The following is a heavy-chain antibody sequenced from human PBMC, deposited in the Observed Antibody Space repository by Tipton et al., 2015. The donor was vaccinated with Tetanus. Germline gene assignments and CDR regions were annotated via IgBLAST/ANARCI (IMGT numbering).Heavy chain of an antibody. CDR2: IYHNENT. CDR1: GGSVRSGSYY. CDR3: ARANNDFPKKGPFDY. Sequence: TLSLTCTVSGGSVRSGSYYWCWIRQPPGKPLEWVGYIYHNENTNYSPSLKSRITFSVDTSKNQFSLNLRSVTAADTAVYYCARANNDFPKKGPFDYWGQGTLVTVSS. V-gene: IGHV4-61*01. D-gene: IGHD3-3*01. J-gene: IGHJ4*02.